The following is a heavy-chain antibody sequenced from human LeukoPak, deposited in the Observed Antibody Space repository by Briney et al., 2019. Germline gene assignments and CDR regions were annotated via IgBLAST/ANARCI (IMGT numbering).Heavy chain of an antibody. V-gene: IGHV3-48*01. D-gene: IGHD3-3*01. Sequence: GGSLRLSCAASGFSFSHSAMNWVRQSPEKGLEWVAYIGTGGNLIVYVDSVKGRFTISGDDAQNSVSLQMNTLRAEDTALYYCAKDFWDAHNWGRGTLVTVSS. CDR1: GFSFSHSA. CDR2: IGTGGNLI. J-gene: IGHJ4*02. CDR3: AKDFWDAHN.